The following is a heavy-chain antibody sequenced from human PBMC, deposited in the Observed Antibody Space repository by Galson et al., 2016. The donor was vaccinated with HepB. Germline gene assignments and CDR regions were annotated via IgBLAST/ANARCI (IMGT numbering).Heavy chain of an antibody. CDR2: ISGDGGNT. CDR3: AKEEVGSGYYFYYGIDV. D-gene: IGHD3-3*01. Sequence: SLRLSCAASGFTFDDHGMHWVRQAPGKGLEWVALISGDGGNTYYADSVKGRFTISRVNRKNSLYLQMNSLRTEDTALYYCAKEEVGSGYYFYYGIDVWGQGTMVTVSS. CDR1: GFTFDDHG. V-gene: IGHV3-43*02. J-gene: IGHJ6*02.